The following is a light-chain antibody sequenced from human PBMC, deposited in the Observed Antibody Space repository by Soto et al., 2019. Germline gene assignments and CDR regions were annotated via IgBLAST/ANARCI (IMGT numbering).Light chain of an antibody. Sequence: DIPMTQSPSSLFASVGDSVTITCRASQTITTYLNWYRQKPGKAPKLLIYAASSLQSGVPSRFSGSGSETEFPLTISSLQPEDFATYFCQQIYSAPLTFGGGTKVEIK. CDR3: QQIYSAPLT. J-gene: IGKJ4*01. V-gene: IGKV1-39*01. CDR2: AAS. CDR1: QTITTY.